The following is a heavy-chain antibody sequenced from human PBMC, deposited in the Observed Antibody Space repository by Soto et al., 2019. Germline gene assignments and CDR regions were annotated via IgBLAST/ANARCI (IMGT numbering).Heavy chain of an antibody. D-gene: IGHD3-16*01. Sequence: QMQLQESGPGLVKPSETLSLTCTVSGDSITSYYWNWIRQPPGKELEWAGFTHYTRGPMYSPSLKSRVTMSVDTSMSQFSLKLSSVTAADTAVYFCARLGESFSSPHVRAFDIWGQGAMVTVSS. CDR1: GDSITSYY. CDR3: ARLGESFSSPHVRAFDI. CDR2: THYTRGP. J-gene: IGHJ3*02. V-gene: IGHV4-59*01.